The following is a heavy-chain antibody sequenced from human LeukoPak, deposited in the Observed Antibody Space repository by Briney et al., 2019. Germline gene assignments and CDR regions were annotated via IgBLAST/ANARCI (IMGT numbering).Heavy chain of an antibody. CDR1: GYTFTSYY. CDR3: ARGAGEMATISLYYFDY. J-gene: IGHJ4*02. V-gene: IGHV1-46*01. CDR2: INPSGGST. Sequence: GASVKVSCKASGYTFTSYYMHWVRQAPGQGLEWMGIINPSGGSTSYAQKFQGRVTMTRDTSTSTVYMELSSLRSEDTAVYYCARGAGEMATISLYYFDYWGQGTLVTVSS. D-gene: IGHD5-24*01.